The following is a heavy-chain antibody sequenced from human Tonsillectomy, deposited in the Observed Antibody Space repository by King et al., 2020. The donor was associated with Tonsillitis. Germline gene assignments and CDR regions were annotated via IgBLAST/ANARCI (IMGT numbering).Heavy chain of an antibody. J-gene: IGHJ4*02. CDR2: LSVSGGTT. V-gene: IGHV3-23*04. D-gene: IGHD3-3*02. CDR3: AKVSISVSG. CDR1: GFTFSSYA. Sequence: VQLVESGGGLVQPGGSLRLSCAASGFTFSSYAMTWVRQAPGKGLEWVSSLSVSGGTTYYADSVKGRFTISRDNSKNTLYLQMNSLRAEDTAVYYCAKVSISVSGRGQGSLVTVAS.